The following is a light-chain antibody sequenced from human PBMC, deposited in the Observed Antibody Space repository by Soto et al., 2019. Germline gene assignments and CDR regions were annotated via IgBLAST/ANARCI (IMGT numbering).Light chain of an antibody. CDR1: QGIHNG. V-gene: IGKV1-27*01. J-gene: IGKJ4*01. CDR3: QKYDSGLRT. Sequence: DVQMTQPQSSLSASEGAGVTIIGRASQGIHNGLAWYQQKPGKPPKLLMYAASTVQPGVPSRFSASGYGTDFTFTISSLQPEDVATYYCQKYDSGLRTFGGGTTVEIK. CDR2: AAS.